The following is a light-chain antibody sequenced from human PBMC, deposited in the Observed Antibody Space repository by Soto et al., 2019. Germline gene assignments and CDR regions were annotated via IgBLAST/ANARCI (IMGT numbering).Light chain of an antibody. V-gene: IGKV1-5*01. J-gene: IGKJ4*01. Sequence: DIQMTQSPSTLSASVGDRVTITCRASQSISSWLAWYQQKPGKAPKLLIYDASSLESGVPSRFSGSGSGTEFTLTISSLQPDDFATYYFQQDNSYSAFGGGTKVEIK. CDR1: QSISSW. CDR3: QQDNSYSA. CDR2: DAS.